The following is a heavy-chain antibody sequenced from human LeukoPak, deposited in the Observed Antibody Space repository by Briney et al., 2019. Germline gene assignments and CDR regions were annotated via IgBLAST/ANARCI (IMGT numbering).Heavy chain of an antibody. J-gene: IGHJ4*02. CDR3: AREAGLITMVRGSLLDY. V-gene: IGHV3-33*01. CDR2: IWYDGSNK. Sequence: GGSLRLSCAASRFTFSSYGMHWVRQAPGKGLEWVAVIWYDGSNKYYADSVKGRFTISRDNSKNTLYLQMNSLRAEDTAVYYCAREAGLITMVRGSLLDYWGQGTLVTVSS. D-gene: IGHD3-10*01. CDR1: RFTFSSYG.